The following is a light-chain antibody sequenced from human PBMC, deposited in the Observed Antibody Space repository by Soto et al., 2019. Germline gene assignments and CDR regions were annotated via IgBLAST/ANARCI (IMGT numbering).Light chain of an antibody. CDR3: CSYGGNYKYV. J-gene: IGLJ1*01. CDR1: NSDVGRYNL. CDR2: EAD. V-gene: IGLV2-23*01. Sequence: QSVLTQPASVSGSPGQSITISCTGANSDVGRYNLISWYQQHPGKAPKLIIYEADKRPSGVSSRFSGSKSGNTASLTISGLQADDEADYHCCSYGGNYKYVFGSGTKVTVL.